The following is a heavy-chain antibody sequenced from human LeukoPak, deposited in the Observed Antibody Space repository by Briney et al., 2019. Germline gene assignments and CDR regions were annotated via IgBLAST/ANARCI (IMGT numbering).Heavy chain of an antibody. D-gene: IGHD4-11*01. Sequence: GGSLRLSCAASGFTFSSYEMNWVRQAPGKGLEFISYISSSGSIIYYADSVKGRFTISRDNAKNSLYLQMNSLRAEDTAVYYCARGYSNYGYVFDIWGQGTMVTVSS. CDR3: ARGYSNYGYVFDI. CDR2: ISSSGSII. V-gene: IGHV3-48*03. J-gene: IGHJ3*02. CDR1: GFTFSSYE.